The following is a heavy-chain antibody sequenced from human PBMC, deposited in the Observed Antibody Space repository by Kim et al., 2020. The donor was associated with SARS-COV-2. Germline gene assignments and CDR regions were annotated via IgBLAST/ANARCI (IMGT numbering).Heavy chain of an antibody. D-gene: IGHD3-10*01. J-gene: IGHJ4*02. V-gene: IGHV3-30*18. CDR3: AKGGRMVRGVIYY. CDR1: GFTFSSYG. Sequence: GGSLRLSCAASGFTFSSYGMHWVRQAPGKGLEWVAVISYDGSNKYYADSVKGRFTISRDNSKNTLYLQMNSLRAEDTAVYYCAKGGRMVRGVIYYWGQGTLVPVSS. CDR2: ISYDGSNK.